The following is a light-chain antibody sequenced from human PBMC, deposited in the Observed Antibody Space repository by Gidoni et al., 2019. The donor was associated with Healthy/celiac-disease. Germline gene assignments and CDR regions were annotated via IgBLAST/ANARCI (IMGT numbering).Light chain of an antibody. CDR3: QQSYSTPRT. CDR2: AAS. Sequence: DIQMTQFPSSLSTYVGDRINISGRASQSISSYLNWYQQKPGKAPKLLIYAASSFQSGVPSRYSGSRSATDFTLTISSLQPEDFATYYCQQSYSTPRTFGQGTKVEIK. J-gene: IGKJ1*01. CDR1: QSISSY. V-gene: IGKV1-39*01.